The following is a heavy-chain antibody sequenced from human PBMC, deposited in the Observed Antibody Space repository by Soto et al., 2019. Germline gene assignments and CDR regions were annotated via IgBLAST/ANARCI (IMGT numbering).Heavy chain of an antibody. D-gene: IGHD2-2*01. Sequence: PGASLKISCKGSGYSFAGYWITWVRQKPGKGLEWMGRIDPSDSQTYYSPSFRGHVTISADKSISTAYLQWSSLKASDTAMYYCARHSTTDKTEEVVVPSASRRYYYYGMDGRCQGTTVTLAS. CDR2: IDPSDSQT. CDR3: ARHSTTDKTEEVVVPSASRRYYYYGMDG. V-gene: IGHV5-10-1*01. CDR1: GYSFAGYW. J-gene: IGHJ6*02.